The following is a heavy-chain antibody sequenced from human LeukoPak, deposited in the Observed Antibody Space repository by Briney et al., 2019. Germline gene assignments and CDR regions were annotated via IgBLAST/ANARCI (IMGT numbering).Heavy chain of an antibody. J-gene: IGHJ4*02. CDR1: GYTFTNYA. CDR2: INAGNGNT. CDR3: ARGSRYGDC. V-gene: IGHV1-3*01. D-gene: IGHD1-1*01. Sequence: GASVKVSCKASGYTFTNYAMHWVRQAPGQRLEWMGWINAGNGNTKYSQKFQGRVTMTRDTSISTAYMELSSLRSEDTAVYYCARGSRYGDCWGQGTLVTVSS.